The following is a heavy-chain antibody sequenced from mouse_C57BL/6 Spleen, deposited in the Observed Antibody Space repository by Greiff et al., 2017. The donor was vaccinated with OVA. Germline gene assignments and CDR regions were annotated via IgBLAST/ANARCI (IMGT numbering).Heavy chain of an antibody. V-gene: IGHV1-19*01. Sequence: VQLQQSGPVLVKPGASVKMSCKASGYTFTDYYMNWVKQSHGKSLEWIGVINPYNGGTSYNQKFKGKATLTVDKSSSTAYMELNSLTSEDSAVYYCARGRLGGYFDYWGQGTTLTVSS. J-gene: IGHJ2*01. CDR1: GYTFTDYY. CDR3: ARGRLGGYFDY. CDR2: INPYNGGT. D-gene: IGHD4-1*01.